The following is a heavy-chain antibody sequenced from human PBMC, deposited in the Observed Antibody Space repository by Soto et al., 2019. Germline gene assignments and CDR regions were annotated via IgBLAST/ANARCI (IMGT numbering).Heavy chain of an antibody. Sequence: QVQLVQSGPEVKKPGASVTVSCKTSGYTFTDHGIDWVRQAPGQGLEWVGWVSSYDGNTNYACNLKDRVIMTTDASTSTAYMELRGLRSDDTAVYYCAREVEGSYSPADFWGQGTPVTVSS. CDR2: VSSYDGNT. V-gene: IGHV1-18*01. D-gene: IGHD3-10*01. CDR1: GYTFTDHG. CDR3: AREVEGSYSPADF. J-gene: IGHJ4*02.